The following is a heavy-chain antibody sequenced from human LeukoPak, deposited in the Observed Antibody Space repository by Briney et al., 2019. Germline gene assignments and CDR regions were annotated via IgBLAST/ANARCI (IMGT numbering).Heavy chain of an antibody. D-gene: IGHD2/OR15-2a*01. J-gene: IGHJ6*02. V-gene: IGHV3-7*05. CDR3: ARVRVSSYYGMDI. CDR1: GFTFSSHW. CDR2: INQGESEK. Sequence: GGSLRLSCGGSGFTFSSHWMSWVRQAPGKGLEWVANINQGESEKYYVDSVKGRFTISRDNAKNSLYLQMNTLRAEDTAVYYCARVRVSSYYGMDIWGQGTTVTVSS.